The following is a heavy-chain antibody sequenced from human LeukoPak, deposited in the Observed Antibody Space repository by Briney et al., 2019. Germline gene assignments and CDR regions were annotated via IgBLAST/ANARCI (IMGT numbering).Heavy chain of an antibody. V-gene: IGHV3-73*01. CDR3: TRPYYYDSSRSQTRANWFDP. D-gene: IGHD3-22*01. J-gene: IGHJ5*02. Sequence: GGSLRLSCAASGFTFSGSAIHCVRQASRKGLERVVRIRSKAKSYATAYAASVKGRFTISRDDSKNTAYLQMNSLKTEDTAVYYCTRPYYYDSSRSQTRANWFDPWGQGSLVTVSS. CDR1: GFTFSGSA. CDR2: IRSKAKSYAT.